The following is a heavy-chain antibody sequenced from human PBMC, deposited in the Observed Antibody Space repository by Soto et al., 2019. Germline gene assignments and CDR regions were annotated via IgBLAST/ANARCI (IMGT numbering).Heavy chain of an antibody. CDR3: AKQGGSYYVDY. CDR1: GFTFSSYG. Sequence: QVQLVESGGGVVQPGRSLRLSCAAAGFTFSSYGMHWVRQAPGKGLEWVAVISYDGSNKYYADSVKGRFTISRDNSKNTLYLQMNSLRAEDTAVYYCAKQGGSYYVDYWGHGTLVTVSS. D-gene: IGHD1-26*01. J-gene: IGHJ4*01. CDR2: ISYDGSNK. V-gene: IGHV3-30*18.